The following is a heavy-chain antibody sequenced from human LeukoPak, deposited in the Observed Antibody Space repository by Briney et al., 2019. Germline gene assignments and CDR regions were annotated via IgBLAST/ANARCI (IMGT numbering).Heavy chain of an antibody. V-gene: IGHV3-21*04. Sequence: PGGSLRLSCAASGFTFSSYSMNWVRQAPGKGLEWVSSISSSSYIYYADSVKGRFTISRDNAKYSLYLQMNSLRAEDTALYYCAKDRLLNCRGDCYIFDYWGQGTVATVSS. J-gene: IGHJ4*02. CDR3: AKDRLLNCRGDCYIFDY. CDR2: ISSSSYI. D-gene: IGHD2-21*02. CDR1: GFTFSSYS.